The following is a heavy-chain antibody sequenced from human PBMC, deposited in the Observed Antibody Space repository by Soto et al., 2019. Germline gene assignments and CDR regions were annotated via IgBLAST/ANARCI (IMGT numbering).Heavy chain of an antibody. D-gene: IGHD6-13*01. CDR1: EFTFSDYW. CDR3: ARDGVAPGLYFEF. CDR2: INQDGGDK. Sequence: GGSLRLSCAASEFTFSDYWMNWVRQAPGKGLEWVASINQDGGDKKYVDSVKGRFTISRDNAKNSLYLQMASLRADDTAVYYCARDGVAPGLYFEFWGQGALVTVSS. J-gene: IGHJ4*02. V-gene: IGHV3-7*05.